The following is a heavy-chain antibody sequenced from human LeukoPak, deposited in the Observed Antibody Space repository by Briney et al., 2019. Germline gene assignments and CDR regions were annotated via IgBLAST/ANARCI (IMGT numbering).Heavy chain of an antibody. CDR3: ARLAAAGLYYFDY. CDR1: GFTFSNAW. D-gene: IGHD6-13*01. Sequence: SGGSLRLSCAASGFTFSNAWMSWVRQAPGKGLEWVSAISGSGGSTYYADSVKGRFTISRDNSKNTLYLQMNSLRAEDTAVYYCARLAAAGLYYFDYWGQGTLVTVSS. V-gene: IGHV3-23*01. CDR2: ISGSGGST. J-gene: IGHJ4*02.